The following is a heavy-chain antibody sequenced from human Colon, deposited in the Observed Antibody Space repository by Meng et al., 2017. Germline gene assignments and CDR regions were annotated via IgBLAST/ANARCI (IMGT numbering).Heavy chain of an antibody. J-gene: IGHJ4*02. CDR2: TYYRSEWKN. Sequence: QVQVKKPGPGLVKSSQTLSLTCAISGDSVSSHRALWQWVRQSPSRGLECLGQTYYRSEWKNHYGVYVKSRITINADTSRNHVSLHLNSVTPEDTAVYYCTTWYGEYWGQGTLVTVSS. D-gene: IGHD3-10*01. V-gene: IGHV6-1*01. CDR1: GDSVSSHRAL. CDR3: TTWYGEY.